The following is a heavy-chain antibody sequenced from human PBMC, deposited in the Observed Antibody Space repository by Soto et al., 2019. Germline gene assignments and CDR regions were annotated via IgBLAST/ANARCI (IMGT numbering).Heavy chain of an antibody. CDR3: AKKGRLLWFGEFDY. J-gene: IGHJ4*02. CDR1: GGSFSGYY. V-gene: IGHV4-34*01. Sequence: SETLSLTCAVYGGSFSGYYWSWIRQPPGKGLEWIGEINHSGSTNYNPSLKSRVTISVDTSKNQFSLKLSSVTAADTAVYYCAKKGRLLWFGEFDYWGQGTLVTVSS. D-gene: IGHD3-10*01. CDR2: INHSGST.